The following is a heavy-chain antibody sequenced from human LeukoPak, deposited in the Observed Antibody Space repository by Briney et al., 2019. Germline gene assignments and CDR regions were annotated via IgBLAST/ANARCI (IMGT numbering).Heavy chain of an antibody. D-gene: IGHD1-1*01. V-gene: IGHV4-59*08. CDR1: GGSISSYY. Sequence: SETLSLTCTVSGGSISSYYWSWIRQPPGKGLECIGYIYYSGSTNYNPSLKSRVTISVDTSKKQFSLKLSSVTAVDTAVYYCARLTSSNSGSSFDYWGQGTLVTVSS. CDR3: ARLTSSNSGSSFDY. J-gene: IGHJ4*02. CDR2: IYYSGST.